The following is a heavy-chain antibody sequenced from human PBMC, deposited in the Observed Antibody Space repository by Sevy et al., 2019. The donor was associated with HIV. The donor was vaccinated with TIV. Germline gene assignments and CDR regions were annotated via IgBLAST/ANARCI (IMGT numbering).Heavy chain of an antibody. Sequence: GGSLRLSCAASGFTFSHYAMHWIRQAPGKGLEWVVAISFDGASRNYADSVRGRFTISRDDSKNTVYLHMRGLRSEDTAVYFCAKDHAVTTEWVVFDSWGQGTLVTVSS. CDR3: AKDHAVTTEWVVFDS. CDR2: ISFDGASR. CDR1: GFTFSHYA. J-gene: IGHJ4*02. V-gene: IGHV3-30*18. D-gene: IGHD4-17*01.